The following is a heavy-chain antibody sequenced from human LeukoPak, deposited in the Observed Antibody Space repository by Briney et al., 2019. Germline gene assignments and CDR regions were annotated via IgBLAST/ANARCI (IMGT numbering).Heavy chain of an antibody. CDR1: GGSISSYY. CDR2: IYHSGST. V-gene: IGHV4-59*12. Sequence: SETLSLTCTVSGGSISSYYWSWIRQPPGKGLEWIGYIYHSGSTNYNPSLKSRVTISVDTSKNQFSLKLSSVTAADTAVYYCASYYGSGSYSAYWGQGTLVTVSS. J-gene: IGHJ4*02. D-gene: IGHD3-10*01. CDR3: ASYYGSGSYSAY.